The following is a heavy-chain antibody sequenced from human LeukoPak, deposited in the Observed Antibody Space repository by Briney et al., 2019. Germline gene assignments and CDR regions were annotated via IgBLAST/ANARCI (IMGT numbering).Heavy chain of an antibody. D-gene: IGHD1-26*01. V-gene: IGHV1-18*01. CDR3: ARGYSGSYSGWFDP. CDR1: GYTFTSYG. CDR2: ISAYNGNT. Sequence: GASVKVSCKASGYTFTSYGISWVRRAPGQGLEWMGWISAYNGNTNYAQKLQGRVTMTTDTSTSTAYMELRSLRSDDTAVYYCARGYSGSYSGWFDPWGQGTLVTVSS. J-gene: IGHJ5*02.